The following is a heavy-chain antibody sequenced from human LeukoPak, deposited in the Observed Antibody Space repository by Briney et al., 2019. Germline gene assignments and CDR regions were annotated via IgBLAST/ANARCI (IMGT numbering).Heavy chain of an antibody. J-gene: IGHJ4*02. CDR1: GFSFSTYW. V-gene: IGHV3-7*04. CDR3: ARAGVAVAATLWD. D-gene: IGHD6-19*01. Sequence: GGSLRLSCAASGFSFSTYWMNWVRQAPGKGLEWVARIKQDGSEKSYVDSVKGRFTVSRDNAENSMYPQMSSLRAEDTAVYYCARAGVAVAATLWDWGQGTLVTVSS. CDR2: IKQDGSEK.